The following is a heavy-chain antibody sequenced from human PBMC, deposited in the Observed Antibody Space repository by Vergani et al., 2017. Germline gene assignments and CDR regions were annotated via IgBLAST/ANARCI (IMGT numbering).Heavy chain of an antibody. Sequence: QVQLVESGGGVVQPGRSLRLSCAASGFTFSSYGMHWVRQAPGKGLEWVAVIWYDGSNKYYADSVKGRFTISRDNSKNTLYLQMNSLRAEDTAVYYCARGGSYYDSSGYYAHDAFDIWGQGTMVTVSS. V-gene: IGHV3-33*01. CDR3: ARGGSYYDSSGYYAHDAFDI. CDR1: GFTFSSYG. D-gene: IGHD3-22*01. J-gene: IGHJ3*02. CDR2: IWYDGSNK.